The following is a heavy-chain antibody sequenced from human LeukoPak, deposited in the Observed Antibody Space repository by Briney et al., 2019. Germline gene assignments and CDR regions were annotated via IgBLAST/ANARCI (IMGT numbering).Heavy chain of an antibody. V-gene: IGHV4-39*01. CDR1: GGSTRSSSYY. Sequence: PSETLSLTCTVSGGSTRSSSYYWGWIRQPPGKGLEWIGSVHYSGSTYDNPSLKSRVTISVDTSKNQFSLKLISVTAADTAVYYCARRSTVAGRGRFDPWGQGTLVTVSS. CDR3: ARRSTVAGRGRFDP. CDR2: VHYSGST. J-gene: IGHJ5*02. D-gene: IGHD6-19*01.